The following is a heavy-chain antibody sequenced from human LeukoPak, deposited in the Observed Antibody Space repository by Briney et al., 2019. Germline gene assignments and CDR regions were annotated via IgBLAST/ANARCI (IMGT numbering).Heavy chain of an antibody. CDR2: IYYSGST. V-gene: IGHV4-39*07. D-gene: IGHD3-3*01. CDR1: GGSISSSSYY. J-gene: IGHJ5*02. Sequence: PSETLSLTCTVSGGSISSSSYYWGWIRQPPGKGLEWIGSIYYSGSTYYNPSLKSRVTISVDTSKNQFSLKLSSVTAADTAVYYCAREPLITIFGVVIRRFDPWGQGTLVTVSS. CDR3: AREPLITIFGVVIRRFDP.